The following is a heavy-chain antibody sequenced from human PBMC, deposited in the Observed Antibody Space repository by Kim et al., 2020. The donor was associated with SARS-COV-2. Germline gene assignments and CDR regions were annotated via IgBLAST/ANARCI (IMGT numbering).Heavy chain of an antibody. CDR2: IDPSDSYT. V-gene: IGHV5-10-1*01. CDR1: GYSFTSYW. CDR3: ARLLGGYYYYGMDV. Sequence: GESLKISCKGSGYSFTSYWISWVRQMPGKGLEWMGRIDPSDSYTNYSPSFQGHVTISADKSISTAYLHWSSLNASDTAMYYCARLLGGYYYYGMDVWGQGTTVTVSS. D-gene: IGHD7-27*01. J-gene: IGHJ6*02.